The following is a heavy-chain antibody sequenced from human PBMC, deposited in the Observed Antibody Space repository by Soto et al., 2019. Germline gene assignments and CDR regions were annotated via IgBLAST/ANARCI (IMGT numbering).Heavy chain of an antibody. CDR2: INHSGST. D-gene: IGHD3-10*01. V-gene: IGHV4-34*01. CDR3: ARGVMVRGVIAPAAFDI. CDR1: GGSFSGYY. Sequence: QVQLQQWGAGLLKPSETLSLTCAVYGGSFSGYYWSWIRQPPGKGLEWIGEINHSGSTNYNPSLKSRVTISVDTSKNQFSLKLSSVTAADTAVYYCARGVMVRGVIAPAAFDIWGQGTMVTVSS. J-gene: IGHJ3*02.